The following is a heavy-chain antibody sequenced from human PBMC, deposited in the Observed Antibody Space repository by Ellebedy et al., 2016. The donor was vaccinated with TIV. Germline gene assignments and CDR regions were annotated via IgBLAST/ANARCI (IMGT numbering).Heavy chain of an antibody. D-gene: IGHD3-22*01. CDR2: ISSSGSTI. Sequence: GESLKISCAASGFTFSDYYMSWIRQAPGKGLEWVSYISSSGSTIYYADSVKGRFTISRDNAKTSLYLQMNSLRAEDTAVYYCARVHYYDSGALPSCWFDPWGQGTLVTVSS. CDR1: GFTFSDYY. CDR3: ARVHYYDSGALPSCWFDP. V-gene: IGHV3-11*01. J-gene: IGHJ5*02.